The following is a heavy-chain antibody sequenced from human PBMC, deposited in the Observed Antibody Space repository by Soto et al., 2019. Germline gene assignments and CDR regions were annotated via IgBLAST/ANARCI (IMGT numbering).Heavy chain of an antibody. D-gene: IGHD3-22*01. Sequence: ASVKVSCKASGGTFSSYAISWVRQAPGQGLEWMGGIIPIFGTANYAQKFQGRVTITADESTSTAYMELSSLRSEDTAVYYCARVVSITMIVVVHHWFDTWGQGTLATVSS. CDR3: ARVVSITMIVVVHHWFDT. CDR1: GGTFSSYA. CDR2: IIPIFGTA. J-gene: IGHJ5*02. V-gene: IGHV1-69*13.